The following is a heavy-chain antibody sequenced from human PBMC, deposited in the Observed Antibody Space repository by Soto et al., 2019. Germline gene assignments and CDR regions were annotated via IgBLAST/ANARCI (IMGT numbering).Heavy chain of an antibody. D-gene: IGHD2-8*01. Sequence: GGSLRLSWTAFGCTFSSYGRSCIRQTTGKGQEWVSAISGSGGSTYYADSVKGRFTIARDNFKNTLYLQMTSLSGVDTAVSYCAKDRSPEIVIIGSHRPPKEWGQGTLV. V-gene: IGHV3-23*01. J-gene: IGHJ4*02. CDR1: GCTFSSYG. CDR3: AKDRSPEIVIIGSHRPPKE. CDR2: ISGSGGST.